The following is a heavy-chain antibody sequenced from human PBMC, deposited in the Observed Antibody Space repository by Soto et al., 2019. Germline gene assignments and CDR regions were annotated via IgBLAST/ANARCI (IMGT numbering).Heavy chain of an antibody. J-gene: IGHJ4*02. CDR3: ARCTFRGYSYGYYFDY. CDR1: GGSISSGGYS. D-gene: IGHD5-18*01. CDR2: IYHSGST. V-gene: IGHV4-30-2*01. Sequence: PSETLSLTCAVSGGSISSGGYSWSWIRQPPGKGLEWIGYIYHSGSTYYNPSLKSRVTISVDRSKNQFSLKLSSVTAADTAAYYCARCTFRGYSYGYYFDYWGQGAPVTGSS.